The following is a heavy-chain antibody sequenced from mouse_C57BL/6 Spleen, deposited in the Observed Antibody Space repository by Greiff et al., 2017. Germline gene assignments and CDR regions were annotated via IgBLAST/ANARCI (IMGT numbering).Heavy chain of an antibody. J-gene: IGHJ2*01. CDR1: GYSFTGYF. CDR3: ASGTTLGNYFDY. Sequence: VQLQQSGPELVKPGDSVKISCKASGYSFTGYFMNWVMQSHGKSLEWFGRINPYNGDTFYNQKFKGKATLTVDKSSSTAHMELRSLTSEDSAVYYCASGTTLGNYFDYWGQGTTLTVSS. D-gene: IGHD1-1*01. CDR2: INPYNGDT. V-gene: IGHV1-20*01.